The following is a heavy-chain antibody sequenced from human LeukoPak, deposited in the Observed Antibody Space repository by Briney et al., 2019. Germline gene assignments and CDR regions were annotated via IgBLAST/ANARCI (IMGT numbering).Heavy chain of an antibody. J-gene: IGHJ3*02. CDR3: AMVWGSYRYRAFDI. CDR1: GGTFSSYA. D-gene: IGHD3-16*02. Sequence: SVKVSCKASGGTFSSYAISWVRQAPGQGHEWMGGIIPIFGTANYAQKFQGRVTITADESTSTAYMELSSLRSEDTAVYYCAMVWGSYRYRAFDIWGQGTMVTVSS. V-gene: IGHV1-69*01. CDR2: IIPIFGTA.